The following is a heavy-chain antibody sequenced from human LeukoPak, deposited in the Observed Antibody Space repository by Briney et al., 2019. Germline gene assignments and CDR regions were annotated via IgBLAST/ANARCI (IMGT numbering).Heavy chain of an antibody. V-gene: IGHV4-34*01. CDR3: ARGRWDVRFQH. Sequence: SEALSLTCAVYVWSFSDDHWSWIRQSPGEGLEWMGEINHTGCTNYNPSLKSRVNISQDRSKNQFFLKLYFVTAADTALYFCARGRWDVRFQHWGQGTLVTVSS. CDR1: VWSFSDDH. J-gene: IGHJ1*01. D-gene: IGHD4-23*01. CDR2: INHTGCT.